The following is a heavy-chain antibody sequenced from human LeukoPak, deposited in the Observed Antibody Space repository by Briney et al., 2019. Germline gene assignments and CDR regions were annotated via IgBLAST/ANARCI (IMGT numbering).Heavy chain of an antibody. Sequence: GGSLRLSCAASGFTFSSYAMSWVRQAPGKGLEWVSAISGSGGSTYYAHSVKGRFTISRDNSKNTLYLQMNSLRAEDTAVYYCAKSVMITFGGVIGAFDIWGQGTMVTVSS. V-gene: IGHV3-23*01. CDR1: GFTFSSYA. J-gene: IGHJ3*02. D-gene: IGHD3-16*02. CDR3: AKSVMITFGGVIGAFDI. CDR2: ISGSGGST.